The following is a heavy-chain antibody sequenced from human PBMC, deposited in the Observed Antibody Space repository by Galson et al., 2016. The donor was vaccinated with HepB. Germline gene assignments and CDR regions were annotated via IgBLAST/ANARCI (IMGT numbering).Heavy chain of an antibody. CDR3: AIMRYSSGWLDGFDI. Sequence: YSMNWVRQAPGKGLEWVSSISSGSAYRYYADSVKGRFTISRDNAKKSLYLQMNSLRAEDTAVYYCAIMRYSSGWLDGFDIWGQGTMVTVSS. J-gene: IGHJ3*02. CDR1: YS. D-gene: IGHD6-19*01. V-gene: IGHV3-21*01. CDR2: ISSGSAYR.